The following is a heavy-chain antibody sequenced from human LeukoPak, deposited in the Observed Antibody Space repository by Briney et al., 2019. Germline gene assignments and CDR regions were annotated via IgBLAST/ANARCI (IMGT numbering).Heavy chain of an antibody. CDR1: GLTFDDYA. Sequence: GGSLRLSCAASGLTFDDYAMHWVRQAPGKGLEWVSGISWNSGSIGYADSVKGRFTISRDNAKNSLYLQMNSLRAEDTAVYYCARGDYYGSGSYYKFDYWGQGTLVTVSS. D-gene: IGHD3-10*01. CDR3: ARGDYYGSGSYYKFDY. J-gene: IGHJ4*02. CDR2: ISWNSGSI. V-gene: IGHV3-9*01.